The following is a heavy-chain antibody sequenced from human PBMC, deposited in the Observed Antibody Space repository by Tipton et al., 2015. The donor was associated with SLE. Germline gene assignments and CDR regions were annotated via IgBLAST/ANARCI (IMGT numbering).Heavy chain of an antibody. CDR1: GFNFWSHW. CDR2: IKGDGGDT. J-gene: IGHJ4*02. CDR3: GVVH. D-gene: IGHD3-10*01. Sequence: PLRLSCEASGFNFWSHWMHWVRQVPGKGLVWVSRIKGDGGDTAYADFVKGRFTISRDNAKNMLYMQMNSLRAEDTAVYYCGVVHWGQGTLVSVSS. V-gene: IGHV3-74*03.